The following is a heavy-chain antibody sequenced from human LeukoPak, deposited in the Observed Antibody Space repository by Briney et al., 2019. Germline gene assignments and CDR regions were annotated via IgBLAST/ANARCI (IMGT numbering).Heavy chain of an antibody. Sequence: GASVKVSCKASGGTFSSYTISWVRQAPGQGLEWMGGIIPIFGTANYAQKFRGRVTITADESTSTAYMELSSLRSEDTAVYYCGFRDQLLWGLDYWGQGTLVTVSS. V-gene: IGHV1-69*13. CDR1: GGTFSSYT. D-gene: IGHD2-2*01. CDR2: IIPIFGTA. J-gene: IGHJ4*02. CDR3: GFRDQLLWGLDY.